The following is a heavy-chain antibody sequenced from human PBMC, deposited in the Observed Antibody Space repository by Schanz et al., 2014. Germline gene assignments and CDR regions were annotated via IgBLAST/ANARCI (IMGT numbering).Heavy chain of an antibody. CDR1: GYSFTTYG. Sequence: QVQLVQSAPEVKKPGASVKVSCKASGYSFTTYGLNWVRQAPGQGLEWMGIINPSGGSTSYAQKFQGRVTMTRDTSTSTVYMELSSLRSEDTAVYYCARNRGSGGQNWYFDLWGRGTLVTVSS. CDR2: INPSGGST. J-gene: IGHJ2*01. V-gene: IGHV1-46*01. CDR3: ARNRGSGGQNWYFDL. D-gene: IGHD1-26*01.